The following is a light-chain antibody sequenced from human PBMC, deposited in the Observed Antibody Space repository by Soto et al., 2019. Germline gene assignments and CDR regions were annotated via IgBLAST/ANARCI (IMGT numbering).Light chain of an antibody. CDR2: DVS. CDR3: QERSNWPRLT. J-gene: IGKJ4*01. V-gene: IGKV3-11*01. Sequence: EIVLTQSPATLSLSPGERATLPCRASQSVSTSLAWYQQRPGQAPRLLIYDVSNRAADVPARFSGSGSGTDFTLTISNLEPEDFAIYYCQERSNWPRLTFGGGTTVEIK. CDR1: QSVSTS.